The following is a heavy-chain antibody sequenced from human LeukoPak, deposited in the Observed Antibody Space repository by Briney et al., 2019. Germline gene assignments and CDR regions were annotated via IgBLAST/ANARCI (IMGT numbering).Heavy chain of an antibody. J-gene: IGHJ4*02. CDR2: SGTRSGTT. CDR3: LLQMTYGEFSAPDF. CDR1: GFTLSSLA. V-gene: IGHV3-21*01. Sequence: PGGSLRLSCAASGFTLSSLAMHWVRQAPGKGLEWVSSSGTRSGTTYYADSVMGRFTITRDTAMNSVSLQRNSLRAEDTAVYYSLLQMTYGEFSAPDFRSQGTLATVSS. D-gene: IGHD3-16*02.